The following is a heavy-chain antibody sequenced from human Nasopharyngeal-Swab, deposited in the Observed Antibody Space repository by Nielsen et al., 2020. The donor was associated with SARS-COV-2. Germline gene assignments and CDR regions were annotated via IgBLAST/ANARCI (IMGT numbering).Heavy chain of an antibody. V-gene: IGHV3-23*01. CDR2: ISGSAGST. CDR3: AKETPQSWLPDY. Sequence: GESLKISCAASGFTFSSYAMSWVRQAPGKGLEWVSGISGSAGSTYYADSVKGRFTISRDNSKNTLFLQMNSLRAEDTAVYYCAKETPQSWLPDYWGQGTLVTVSS. CDR1: GFTFSSYA. J-gene: IGHJ4*02. D-gene: IGHD5-18*01.